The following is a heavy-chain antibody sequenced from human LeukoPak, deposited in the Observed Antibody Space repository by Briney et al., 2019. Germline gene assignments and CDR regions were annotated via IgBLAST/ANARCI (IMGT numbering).Heavy chain of an antibody. Sequence: GGSLRLSCAASGFTFSSYWMSWVRQAPGKGLEWVSNIKRDGSGKYYVDSVQGRFIISRDNAMNSLYLQMNSLRAEDTAMYYCTREDYGFDSWGQGTLVTVAS. CDR1: GFTFSSYW. V-gene: IGHV3-7*01. CDR3: TREDYGFDS. J-gene: IGHJ4*02. CDR2: IKRDGSGK. D-gene: IGHD3-16*01.